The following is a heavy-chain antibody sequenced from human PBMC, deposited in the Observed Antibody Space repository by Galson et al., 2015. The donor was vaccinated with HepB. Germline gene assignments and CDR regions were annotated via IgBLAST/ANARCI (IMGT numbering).Heavy chain of an antibody. Sequence: SLRLSCATYGFSFGDYDMSWVRQAPGKGVEWVSFIRSKPHGGAIEYAASVKDRFIISRDDSKSIAYLQMNSLKTEDTAVYYCTRGGEAVGLFDSWGQGTLVTVSS. CDR1: GFSFGDYD. CDR3: TRGGEAVGLFDS. CDR2: IRSKPHGGAI. D-gene: IGHD6-19*01. J-gene: IGHJ4*02. V-gene: IGHV3-49*04.